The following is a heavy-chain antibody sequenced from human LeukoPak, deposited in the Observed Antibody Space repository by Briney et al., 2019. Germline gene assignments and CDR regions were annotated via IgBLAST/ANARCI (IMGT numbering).Heavy chain of an antibody. CDR2: IYTSGST. D-gene: IGHD3-10*01. Sequence: SQTLSLTCTVSGGSISTGSYYCSWIRQPAGKGLEWIGRIYTSGSTNYNPSLKSRVTISVDTSKNQFSLRLSSVTAADTAVYYCARQWGSGSYLPTGWFDPWGQGTLVTVSS. V-gene: IGHV4-61*02. CDR3: ARQWGSGSYLPTGWFDP. CDR1: GGSISTGSYY. J-gene: IGHJ5*02.